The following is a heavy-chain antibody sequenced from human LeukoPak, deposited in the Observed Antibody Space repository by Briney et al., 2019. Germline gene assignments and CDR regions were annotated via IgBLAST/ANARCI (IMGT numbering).Heavy chain of an antibody. J-gene: IGHJ6*02. Sequence: GRSLRLSCAASGFTFSSYAMHWVRQAPGKGLEWVAVISYDGSNKYYADSVKGRFTISRDNSKNTLYLQMNSLRAEDTAVYYCAKEGPTIFGVVINYYYYGMDVWGQGTPVTVSS. CDR3: AKEGPTIFGVVINYYYYGMDV. D-gene: IGHD3-3*01. CDR1: GFTFSSYA. CDR2: ISYDGSNK. V-gene: IGHV3-30-3*01.